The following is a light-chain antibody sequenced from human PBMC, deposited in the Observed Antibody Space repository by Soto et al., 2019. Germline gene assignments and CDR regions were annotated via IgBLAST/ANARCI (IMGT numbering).Light chain of an antibody. V-gene: IGKV1-5*03. CDR2: KAS. CDR1: QTISSW. J-gene: IGKJ1*01. CDR3: QQSYNSHPT. Sequence: DIQMTQSPSTLSGSVGDRVTITCRASQTISSWLAWYQQKPGKAPKLLIYKASTLKSGVPSRFSGSGSGTEFTLTISSLQPDDFATYYCQQSYNSHPTFGQGTKV.